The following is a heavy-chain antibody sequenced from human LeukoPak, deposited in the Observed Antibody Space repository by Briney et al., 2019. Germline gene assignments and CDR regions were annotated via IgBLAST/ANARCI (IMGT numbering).Heavy chain of an antibody. J-gene: IGHJ5*02. Sequence: GASVKASCKASGYTFTSYYMHWVRQAPGQGLEWMGIINPSGGSTSYAQKFQGRVTMTRDMSTSTVYMKLSSLRSEDTAVYYCARDLGYCSGGSCYRNNWFDPWGQGTLVTVSS. CDR2: INPSGGST. D-gene: IGHD2-15*01. CDR3: ARDLGYCSGGSCYRNNWFDP. CDR1: GYTFTSYY. V-gene: IGHV1-46*01.